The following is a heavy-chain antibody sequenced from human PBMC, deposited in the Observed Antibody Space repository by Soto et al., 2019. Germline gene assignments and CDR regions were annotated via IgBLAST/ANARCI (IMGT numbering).Heavy chain of an antibody. CDR1: GGSFSGYY. CDR2: INHSGST. J-gene: IGHJ6*02. Sequence: PSETLSLTCAVYGGSFSGYYWSWIRQPPGKGLEWIGEINHSGSTNYNPSLKSRVTISVDTSKNQFSLKLSSVTAADTAVYYCARGRGRYCSSTSCYALWTYYYYGMDVWGQGTKVTVSS. V-gene: IGHV4-34*01. D-gene: IGHD2-2*01. CDR3: ARGRGRYCSSTSCYALWTYYYYGMDV.